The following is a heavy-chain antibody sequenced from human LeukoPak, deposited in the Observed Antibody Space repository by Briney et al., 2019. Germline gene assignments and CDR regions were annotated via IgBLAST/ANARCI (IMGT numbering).Heavy chain of an antibody. D-gene: IGHD1-26*01. CDR2: IKQDGSEK. V-gene: IGHV3-7*01. Sequence: GGSLRLSCAASGFTFNSYWMSWVRQAPGKGLEWVANIKQDGSEKYYVDSVRGRFTISRDNAKNSLYLQMNSLGAEDTAVYYCARDQTKWEPLRRRDYYYMDVWGKGTTVSVSS. CDR3: ARDQTKWEPLRRRDYYYMDV. J-gene: IGHJ6*03. CDR1: GFTFNSYW.